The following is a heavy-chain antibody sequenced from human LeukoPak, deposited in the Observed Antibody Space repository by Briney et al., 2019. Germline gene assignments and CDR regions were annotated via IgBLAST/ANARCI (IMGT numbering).Heavy chain of an antibody. V-gene: IGHV4-59*01. Sequence: SETLSLTCTVPGGSISSYYWSWIRQPPGKGLEWIGYIYYSGSTNYNPSLKSRVTISVDTSKNQFSLKLSSVTAADTAVYYCARGRSGPTQWLVRYYFDYWGQGTLVTVSS. D-gene: IGHD6-19*01. CDR3: ARGRSGPTQWLVRYYFDY. J-gene: IGHJ4*02. CDR2: IYYSGST. CDR1: GGSISSYY.